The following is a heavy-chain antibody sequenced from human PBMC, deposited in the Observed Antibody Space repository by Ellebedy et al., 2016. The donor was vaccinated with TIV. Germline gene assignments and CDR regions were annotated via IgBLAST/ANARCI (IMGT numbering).Heavy chain of an antibody. Sequence: MPSETLSLTCSVSGGSVSSTRHYWAWIRQPPGKGLEYIGSVYYSGSPYYNPSFKSRVTLTADTSKNQFSLNLRTVTAADTAVYYCARTDPWPPIDDWGQGILVSVSS. D-gene: IGHD2-21*02. CDR1: GGSVSSTRHY. J-gene: IGHJ4*02. CDR2: VYYSGSP. V-gene: IGHV4-39*01. CDR3: ARTDPWPPIDD.